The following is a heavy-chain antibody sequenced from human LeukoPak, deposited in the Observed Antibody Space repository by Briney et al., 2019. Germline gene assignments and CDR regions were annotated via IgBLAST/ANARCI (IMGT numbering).Heavy chain of an antibody. CDR2: IIPIFGTA. D-gene: IGHD3-22*01. CDR3: ARDREEYDIVAFDI. J-gene: IGHJ3*02. CDR1: GGTFSSYA. V-gene: IGHV1-69*05. Sequence: SVKVSCKASGGTFSSYAISWVRQAPGQGLEWMGRIIPIFGTANYAQKFQGRVTITTDESTSTAYMELSSLRSEDTAVYYCARDREEYDIVAFDIWGQGTMVTVSS.